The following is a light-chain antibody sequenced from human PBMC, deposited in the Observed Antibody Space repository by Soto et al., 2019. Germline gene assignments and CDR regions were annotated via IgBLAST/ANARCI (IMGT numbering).Light chain of an antibody. CDR2: DAS. V-gene: IGKV1-39*01. J-gene: IGKJ1*01. CDR1: QTIGTY. CDR3: QQSESTSWT. Sequence: IEVTQSPSSLAASLGDRVTITCRASQTIGTYVNWYRQKSGAAPELLIYDASTLQSGVPSRFRGGASGTDFTLTISSLQLDDFATYYCQQSESTSWTFGQGTKVDIK.